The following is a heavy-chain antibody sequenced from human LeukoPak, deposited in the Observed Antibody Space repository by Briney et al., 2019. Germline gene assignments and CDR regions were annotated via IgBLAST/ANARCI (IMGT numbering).Heavy chain of an antibody. CDR2: ISGSGGVT. V-gene: IGHV3-23*01. D-gene: IGHD1-1*01. CDR3: AKGQERESRLDS. Sequence: GGSLRLSCAASRFTFSSYAMSWVRQAPGKGLEWVSAISGSGGVTYYADSVRGRFTISTDNFKNTLYLQMNSLRAEDTALYYCAKGQERESRLDSWGQGTLVTVSS. CDR1: RFTFSSYA. J-gene: IGHJ4*02.